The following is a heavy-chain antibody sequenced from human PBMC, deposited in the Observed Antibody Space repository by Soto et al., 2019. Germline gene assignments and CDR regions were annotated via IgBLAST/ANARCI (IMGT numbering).Heavy chain of an antibody. V-gene: IGHV4-61*01. J-gene: IGHJ4*02. Sequence: QVQLQESGPRLVQPSETLSLTCSVSGGSVSSDSYYWSWFRQPPGGGLEWIVYIYFSGTTNYNPSLESRVTILVDSSKNQFSLKLSSVTAADTAVYYCARSPDSGDDVDYWGQGTLVAVSS. CDR2: IYFSGTT. CDR3: ARSPDSGDDVDY. D-gene: IGHD4-17*01. CDR1: GGSVSSDSYY.